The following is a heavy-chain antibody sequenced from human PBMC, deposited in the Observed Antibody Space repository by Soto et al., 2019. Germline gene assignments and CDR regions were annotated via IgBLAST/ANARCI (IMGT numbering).Heavy chain of an antibody. CDR1: GFTFISYE. CDR3: VRDLHEPLATDALRVAN. CDR2: ISSTGSGT. Sequence: PRGSLRLSCAASGFTFISYEIHFFRQSPFKWLEWISYISSTGSGTHYADSVKGRFTMSRDNTKNSVSLQMSSLRAEDTAVYYCVRDLHEPLATDALRVANWGQGTQVTVSS. V-gene: IGHV3-48*03. D-gene: IGHD2-15*01. J-gene: IGHJ4*02.